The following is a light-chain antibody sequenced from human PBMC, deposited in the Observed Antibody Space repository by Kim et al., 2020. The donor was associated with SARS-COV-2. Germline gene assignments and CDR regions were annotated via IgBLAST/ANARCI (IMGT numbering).Light chain of an antibody. V-gene: IGLV2-14*03. J-gene: IGLJ2*01. CDR1: SSDVGGYNY. Sequence: QSITISCTGTSSDVGGYNYVSWYQQHPGKAPKLMIYDVSNRPSGVSNRFSGSKSGNTASLTISGLQAEDKADYYCSSYTSSSTLVVFGGGTQLTVL. CDR3: SSYTSSSTLVV. CDR2: DVS.